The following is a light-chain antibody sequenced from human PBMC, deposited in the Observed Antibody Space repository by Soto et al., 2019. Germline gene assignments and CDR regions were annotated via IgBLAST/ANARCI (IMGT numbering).Light chain of an antibody. Sequence: DIQMTQSPSTLSASVRERVTITCRASQIISSWLAWYQQKPGKAPELLIYDASGLESGFPSRFSGSGSGTEFTLTVSSLQPDDFATYYCQQYNSYAYTFCQGTKLEIK. J-gene: IGKJ2*01. CDR2: DAS. CDR3: QQYNSYAYT. CDR1: QIISSW. V-gene: IGKV1-5*01.